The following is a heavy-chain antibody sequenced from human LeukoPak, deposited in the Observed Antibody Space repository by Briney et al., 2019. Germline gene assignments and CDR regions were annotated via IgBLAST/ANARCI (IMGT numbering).Heavy chain of an antibody. CDR1: GGSISSGDYC. Sequence: SETLSLTCTVSGGSISSGDYCWSWIRQPPGKGLEWIGYIYYSGSTYYNPSLKSRVTISVDTSKNQFSLKLSSVTAADTAVYYCARLSRENMIEGYYFDYWGQGTLVTVSS. CDR2: IYYSGST. V-gene: IGHV4-30-4*01. CDR3: ARLSRENMIEGYYFDY. J-gene: IGHJ4*02. D-gene: IGHD3-22*01.